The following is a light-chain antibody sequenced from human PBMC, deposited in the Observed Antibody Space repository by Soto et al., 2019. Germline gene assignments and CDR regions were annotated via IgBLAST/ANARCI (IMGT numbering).Light chain of an antibody. V-gene: IGKV3-11*01. Sequence: EVVLTQSPANLSLSPGASATLSCGASQSVNGYLAWYPKKPGQPPRLIIYATSNRASGIPARFSGSGSGTDFTLTISSLEPEDVAVDYGHQRDSWPWTFGQGTQVDIK. J-gene: IGKJ1*01. CDR3: HQRDSWPWT. CDR1: QSVNGY. CDR2: ATS.